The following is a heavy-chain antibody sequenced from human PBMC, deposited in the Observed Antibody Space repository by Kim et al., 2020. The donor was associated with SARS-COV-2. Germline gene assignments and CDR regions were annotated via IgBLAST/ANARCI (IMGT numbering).Heavy chain of an antibody. CDR3: ARGEAAAGTDY. D-gene: IGHD6-13*01. J-gene: IGHJ4*02. Sequence: TNYHPPRKSRVAISVDPSKNQFSLELSSVTAADTAVYYCARGEAAAGTDYWGQGTLVTVSS. CDR2: T. V-gene: IGHV4-34*01.